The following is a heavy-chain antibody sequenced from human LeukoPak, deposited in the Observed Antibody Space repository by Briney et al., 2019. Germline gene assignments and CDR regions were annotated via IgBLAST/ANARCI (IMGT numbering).Heavy chain of an antibody. CDR3: ATIPPYCSSTSCHRGGGAFDI. Sequence: GASVKVSCKVSGYTLTELSMHWVRQAPGKGLEWMGGFDPEDGETIYAQKFQGRVTMTEDTSTDTAYMELSSLRSEDTAVYYCATIPPYCSSTSCHRGGGAFDIWGQGTMVTVSS. D-gene: IGHD2-2*01. V-gene: IGHV1-24*01. CDR1: GYTLTELS. J-gene: IGHJ3*02. CDR2: FDPEDGET.